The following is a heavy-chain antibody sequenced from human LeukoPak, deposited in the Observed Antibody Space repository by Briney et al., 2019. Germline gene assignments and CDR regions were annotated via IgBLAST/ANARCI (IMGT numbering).Heavy chain of an antibody. V-gene: IGHV1-8*01. J-gene: IGHJ3*02. CDR3: ARAGRDGKKDAFDI. Sequence: ASVKLSCKASGYTFTSYDINWVRQATGQGLEWMGWMNPNSGNTGYAQKFQGRVTMTRNTSISTAYMELSSLTSEDTAVYYCARAGRDGKKDAFDIWGQGAIVSASS. D-gene: IGHD5-24*01. CDR1: GYTFTSYD. CDR2: MNPNSGNT.